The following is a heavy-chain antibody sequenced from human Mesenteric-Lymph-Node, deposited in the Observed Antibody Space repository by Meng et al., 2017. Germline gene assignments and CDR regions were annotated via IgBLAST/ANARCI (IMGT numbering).Heavy chain of an antibody. D-gene: IGHD3-10*01. CDR3: AHSNNVYYGSGNYSPFAY. J-gene: IGHJ4*02. Sequence: SGPTLVKPTQTLTLTCTFSGFSLVTSGVGVGWVRQPPGRAPEWLALIFWDGDTRYNPSLKSRLTITKDTSKDQVVLIMTNMDPVDTTTYYCAHSNNVYYGSGNYSPFAYWGQGTLVTVSS. V-gene: IGHV2-5*02. CDR2: IFWDGDT. CDR1: GFSLVTSGVG.